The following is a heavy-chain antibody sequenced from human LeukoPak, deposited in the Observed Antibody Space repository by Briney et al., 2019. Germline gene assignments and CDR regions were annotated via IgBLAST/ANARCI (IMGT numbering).Heavy chain of an antibody. CDR2: IYHSGST. CDR3: ASFMVRGVLDY. J-gene: IGHJ4*02. CDR1: GGSISSSSYY. D-gene: IGHD3-10*01. V-gene: IGHV4-39*07. Sequence: SETLSLPCTVSGGSISSSSYYWGWIRQPPGKGLEWIGSIYHSGSTYYNPSLKSRVTISVDTSKNQFSLKLSSVTAADTAVYYCASFMVRGVLDYWGQGTLVTVSS.